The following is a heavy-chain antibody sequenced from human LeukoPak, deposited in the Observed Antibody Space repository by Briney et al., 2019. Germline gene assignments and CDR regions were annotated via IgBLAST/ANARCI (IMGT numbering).Heavy chain of an antibody. J-gene: IGHJ5*02. CDR1: GDSISSYY. CDR3: ARGIAVLNWFDP. V-gene: IGHV4-59*08. Sequence: SETLSLTCTVFGDSISSYYWSWIRQPPGKGLEWIGYIYYTGNTKYNPSLKSRVTISVDTSKNQFSLKLSSVTAADTAVYYCARGIAVLNWFDPWGQGTLVTVSS. CDR2: IYYTGNT. D-gene: IGHD6-19*01.